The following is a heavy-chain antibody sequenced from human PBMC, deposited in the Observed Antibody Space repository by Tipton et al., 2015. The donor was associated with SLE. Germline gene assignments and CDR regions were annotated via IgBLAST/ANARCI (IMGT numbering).Heavy chain of an antibody. D-gene: IGHD5-24*01. Sequence: TLSLTCTVSGGPISSGSYYWSWIRQPAGKGLEWIGRIYTSGSTNYNPTFKSRVTISVDTSKNHSSLKLSSVTAADMAVYYCAREDGRYYFDYWGQGTLVTVSS. CDR1: GGPISSGSYY. J-gene: IGHJ4*02. CDR3: AREDGRYYFDY. V-gene: IGHV4-61*02. CDR2: IYTSGST.